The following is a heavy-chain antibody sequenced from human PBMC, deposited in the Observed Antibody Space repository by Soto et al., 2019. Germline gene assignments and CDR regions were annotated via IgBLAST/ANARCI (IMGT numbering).Heavy chain of an antibody. CDR2: ISGSGGST. Sequence: GGSLRLSCAASGFTFSSYAMSWVRQAPGKGLEWVSAISGSGGSTYYADSVKGRFTISRDNSKNTLYLQMNSLRAEDTAVYYCAKDSYYDILTGYTTFDYWGQGTLVTVSS. J-gene: IGHJ4*02. V-gene: IGHV3-23*01. CDR1: GFTFSSYA. CDR3: AKDSYYDILTGYTTFDY. D-gene: IGHD3-9*01.